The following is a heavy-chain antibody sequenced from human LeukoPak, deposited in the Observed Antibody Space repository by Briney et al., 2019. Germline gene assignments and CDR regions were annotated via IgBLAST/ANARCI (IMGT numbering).Heavy chain of an antibody. V-gene: IGHV4-59*08. Sequence: SETLSLTCTVSGVSITTYYWSWIRQPPGKGLEWIGYIYHSGSTNYNPSLKSRVTISVDTSKNQFSLKLSSVTAADTAVYYCARLGEAFDIWGQGTMVTVSS. J-gene: IGHJ3*02. CDR2: IYHSGST. CDR3: ARLGEAFDI. CDR1: GVSITTYY.